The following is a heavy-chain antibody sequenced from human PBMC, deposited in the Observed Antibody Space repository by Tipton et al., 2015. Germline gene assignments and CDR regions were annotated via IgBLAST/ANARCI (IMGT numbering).Heavy chain of an antibody. CDR2: IYPADSDT. J-gene: IGHJ3*02. D-gene: IGHD2-2*02. CDR3: ARPSDTLSPYAFDI. V-gene: IGHV5-51*01. Sequence: QSGPEVKKPGESLKISCKGSGFSFTSFWIAWVRQMPGKGLEWMGIIYPADSDTRYSPSFQGQVTISADNSINTAYLQWSSLKASDTAIYYCARPSDTLSPYAFDIWGQGTLVTVSS. CDR1: GFSFTSFW.